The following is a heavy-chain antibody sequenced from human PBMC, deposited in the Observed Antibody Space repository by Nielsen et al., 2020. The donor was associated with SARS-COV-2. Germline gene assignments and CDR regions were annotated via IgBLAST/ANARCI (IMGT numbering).Heavy chain of an antibody. CDR3: ARGLVGATLWYFDL. CDR1: GFTFDDYA. CDR2: ISWNSGSI. J-gene: IGHJ2*01. V-gene: IGHV3-9*01. Sequence: GGSLRLSCAASGFTFDDYAMHWVRQAPGKGLEWVSGISWNSGSIGYADSVKGRFTISRDNAKNSLYLQMNSLRAEDTAVYYCARGLVGATLWYFDLWGRGTLVTVSS. D-gene: IGHD1-26*01.